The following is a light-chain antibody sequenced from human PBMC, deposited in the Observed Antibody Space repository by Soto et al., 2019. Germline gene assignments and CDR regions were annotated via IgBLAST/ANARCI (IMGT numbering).Light chain of an antibody. Sequence: EIVMTQSPATLSVSPGERATLSCRASQNIDNNLAWYQQKLGQTPRLLIYGASTRATGAPARFSGSGSGTDFTLTISILQSDDFAVYYCHQYYYVPANSFGQGTKLEIK. CDR3: HQYYYVPANS. CDR2: GAS. J-gene: IGKJ2*03. V-gene: IGKV3-15*01. CDR1: QNIDNN.